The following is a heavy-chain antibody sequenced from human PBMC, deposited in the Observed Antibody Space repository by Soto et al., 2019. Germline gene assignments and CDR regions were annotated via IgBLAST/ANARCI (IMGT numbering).Heavy chain of an antibody. CDR2: ISAYNGNT. J-gene: IGHJ6*02. D-gene: IGHD2-15*01. CDR3: ARDRTVVAALWEYYYYGMDV. V-gene: IGHV1-18*01. CDR1: GYTFTSYG. Sequence: QVPLVQSGAEVKKPGASVKVSCKASGYTFTSYGISWVRQAPGQGLEWMGWISAYNGNTNYAQKLQGRVTMTTDTSTSTAYMELRSLRSDDTAVYYCARDRTVVAALWEYYYYGMDVWGQGTTVTVSS.